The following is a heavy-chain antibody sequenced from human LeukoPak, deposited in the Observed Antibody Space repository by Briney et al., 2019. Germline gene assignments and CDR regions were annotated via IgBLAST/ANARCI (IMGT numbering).Heavy chain of an antibody. Sequence: GGSLRLSCAASGFPISNDVMTWVRQAPGKWLEWVSAIGADGHSTDYANSVKGRFTISRDNSKNTLYLQMNILSAEDTALYYCARRVGGAPDYWGRGTLVTVSS. CDR2: IGADGHST. D-gene: IGHD1-26*01. CDR3: ARRVGGAPDY. J-gene: IGHJ4*02. V-gene: IGHV3-23*01. CDR1: GFPISNDV.